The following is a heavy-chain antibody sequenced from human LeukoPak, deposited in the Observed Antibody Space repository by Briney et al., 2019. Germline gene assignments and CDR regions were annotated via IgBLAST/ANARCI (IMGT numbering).Heavy chain of an antibody. V-gene: IGHV3-7*03. D-gene: IGHD3-9*01. CDR1: GFTFSNYW. Sequence: GGSLSLSCVASGFTFSNYWMGWVRQSPGKGLEWVANIKQDGNEKNYVDSVKGRFTISRDNAKNSLYLQMNSLGAEDMALYYCAKARGYDILTGYSYFDYWGQGTLVTVSS. CDR2: IKQDGNEK. CDR3: AKARGYDILTGYSYFDY. J-gene: IGHJ4*02.